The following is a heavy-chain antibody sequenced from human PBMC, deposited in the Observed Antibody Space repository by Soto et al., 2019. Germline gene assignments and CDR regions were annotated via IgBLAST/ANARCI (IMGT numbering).Heavy chain of an antibody. Sequence: QITLKESGPTLVKPTQTLTLTCTFSGFSLSTSGVGVGWIRQPPGKALEWLALIYWDDDKRYSPSLKSRLTITKDTSKNQVVLTMTNMDPVDTATYYGAHSTWALTVVTFFDYWGQGTLVTVSA. CDR3: AHSTWALTVVTFFDY. V-gene: IGHV2-5*02. D-gene: IGHD2-21*02. J-gene: IGHJ4*02. CDR1: GFSLSTSGVG. CDR2: IYWDDDK.